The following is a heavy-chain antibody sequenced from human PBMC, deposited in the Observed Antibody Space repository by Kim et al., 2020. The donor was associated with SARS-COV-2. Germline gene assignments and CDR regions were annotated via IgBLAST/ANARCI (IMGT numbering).Heavy chain of an antibody. D-gene: IGHD6-19*01. CDR3: VGGGGWNT. CDR1: GDSVSSNSAA. Sequence: SQTLSLTCAISGDSVSSNSAAWNWIRQSPSRGLEWLGRTYYRSRWYNEYALSVKSRITINPDTSKNQFSLQLNSVTPEDTAVYYCVGGGGWNTWGQGTLVTVSS. J-gene: IGHJ5*02. V-gene: IGHV6-1*01. CDR2: TYYRSRWYN.